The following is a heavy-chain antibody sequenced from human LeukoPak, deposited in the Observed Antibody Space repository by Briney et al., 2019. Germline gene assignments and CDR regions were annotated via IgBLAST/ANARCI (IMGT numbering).Heavy chain of an antibody. Sequence: ASVKVSCKASGYTFTSYDINWVRQATGQGLEWMGWMNPNSGNTGYAQKFQGRVTITRNTSISTAYMELSSLRSDDTAVYYCARGQASIAARPLGNDYWGQGTLVAVSS. V-gene: IGHV1-8*03. D-gene: IGHD6-6*01. CDR3: ARGQASIAARPLGNDY. CDR1: GYTFTSYD. J-gene: IGHJ4*02. CDR2: MNPNSGNT.